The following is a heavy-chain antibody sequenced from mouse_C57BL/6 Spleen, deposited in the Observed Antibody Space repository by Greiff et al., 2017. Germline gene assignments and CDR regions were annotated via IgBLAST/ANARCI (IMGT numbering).Heavy chain of an antibody. CDR3: ALIYEEYDRDYYAMDY. V-gene: IGHV1-18*01. CDR1: GYTFTDYN. Sequence: EVQLQQSGPELVKPGASVKIPCKASGYTFTDYNMDWVKQSHGKSLEWIGDINPNNGGTIYNQKFKGKATLTVDKSYSTAYMELRSLTSEDTAVYYCALIYEEYDRDYYAMDYWGQGTSVTVSS. J-gene: IGHJ4*01. D-gene: IGHD2-4*01. CDR2: INPNNGGT.